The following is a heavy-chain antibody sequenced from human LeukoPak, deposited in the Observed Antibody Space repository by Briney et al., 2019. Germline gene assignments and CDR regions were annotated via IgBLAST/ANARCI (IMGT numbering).Heavy chain of an antibody. CDR3: ARVSGGRHAYDY. V-gene: IGHV3-30-3*01. J-gene: IGHJ4*02. CDR1: GFTFSIYA. CDR2: ISYDGNNK. D-gene: IGHD1-26*01. Sequence: PGRSLRLSCAASGFTFSIYAMHWVRQAPGKGLEGVAVISYDGNNKYYADSVKGRFTLSTDNSQNTLYLQMSSLKAEDAAVYYCARVSGGRHAYDYWGQGTLVTVSS.